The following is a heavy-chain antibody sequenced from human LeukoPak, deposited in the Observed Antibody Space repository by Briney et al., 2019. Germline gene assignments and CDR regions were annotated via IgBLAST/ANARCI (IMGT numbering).Heavy chain of an antibody. D-gene: IGHD5-24*01. V-gene: IGHV3-30*18. Sequence: GRSLRLSCAASGFTLGSYGMHWVRQAPGKGLEWVASISYDGSNDYYGDSVKGRFSVYRDNSKKTLYLHMNSLRAEDTAVYYCAKEREMATRYYFDYWGQGTLVTVSS. CDR1: GFTLGSYG. J-gene: IGHJ4*02. CDR3: AKEREMATRYYFDY. CDR2: ISYDGSND.